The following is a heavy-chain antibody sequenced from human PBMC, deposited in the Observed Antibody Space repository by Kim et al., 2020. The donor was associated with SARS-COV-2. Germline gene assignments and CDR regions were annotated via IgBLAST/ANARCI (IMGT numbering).Heavy chain of an antibody. CDR3: AREGGKQQLVFMTDVWYFDL. CDR1: GGSISSYY. CDR2: IYYSGST. V-gene: IGHV4-59*13. D-gene: IGHD6-13*01. Sequence: SETLSLTCTVSGGSISSYYWSWIRQPPGKGLEWIGYIYYSGSTNYNPSLKSRVTISVDTSKNQFSLKLSSVTAADTAVYYCAREGGKQQLVFMTDVWYFDLWGRGTLVTVSS. J-gene: IGHJ2*01.